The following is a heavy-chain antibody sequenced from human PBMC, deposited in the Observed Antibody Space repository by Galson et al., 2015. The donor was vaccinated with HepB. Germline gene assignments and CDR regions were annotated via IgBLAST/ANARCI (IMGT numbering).Heavy chain of an antibody. CDR3: ARATSGGFCSRTDCYYFDN. CDR1: GFSGSTNY. J-gene: IGHJ4*02. Sequence: ALRLSCAASGFSGSTNYMTWVRQAPGKGLEWVAIIYSGGYRSYADSVKGRFTIFRDNSKNTVFLQMNSLRAEDTAVYYRARATSGGFCSRTDCYYFDNWGQGILVTVSS. D-gene: IGHD2-2*01. CDR2: IYSGGYR. V-gene: IGHV3-53*01.